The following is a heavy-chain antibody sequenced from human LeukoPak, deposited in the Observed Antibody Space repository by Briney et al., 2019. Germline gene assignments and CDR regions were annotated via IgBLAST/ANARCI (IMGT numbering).Heavy chain of an antibody. D-gene: IGHD4-17*01. Sequence: PGGSLRLSCAASGFTFSSYWMSWVRQAPGKGLEWVANIKQDGSEKYYVDSVKGRFTISRDNAKNSLYLQMNSLRAEDTAVHYCARDDYGDYVSLDYWGQGTLVTVSS. J-gene: IGHJ4*02. CDR1: GFTFSSYW. CDR2: IKQDGSEK. V-gene: IGHV3-7*01. CDR3: ARDDYGDYVSLDY.